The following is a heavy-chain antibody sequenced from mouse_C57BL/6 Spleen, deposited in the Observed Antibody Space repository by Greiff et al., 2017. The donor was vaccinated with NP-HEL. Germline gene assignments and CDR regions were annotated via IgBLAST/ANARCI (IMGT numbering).Heavy chain of an antibody. CDR3: ARDDYDGYYFDY. J-gene: IGHJ2*01. D-gene: IGHD2-4*01. V-gene: IGHV1-80*01. CDR2: IYPVDGDT. Sequence: LQESGAELVKPGASVKISCKASGYAFSSYWMNWVKQRPGKGLEWIGQIYPVDGDTNYNGKFKGKATLTADKSSSTAYMQLSSLTSEDSAVYFCARDDYDGYYFDYWGQGTTLTVSS. CDR1: GYAFSSYW.